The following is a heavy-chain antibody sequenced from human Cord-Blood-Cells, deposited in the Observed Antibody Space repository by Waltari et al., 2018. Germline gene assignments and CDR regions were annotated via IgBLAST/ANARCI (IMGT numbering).Heavy chain of an antibody. V-gene: IGHV3-7*01. D-gene: IGHD6-19*01. CDR1: GFTFSSYW. Sequence: EVQLVESGGGLVQPGGSLRLSCAASGFTFSSYWMSWVRQAPGKGREWVANIKQSGSEKYYGDSVKGRFTISRDNAKNSLYLQMNSLRAEDTAVYYCARAGLGYDAFDIWGQGTMVTVSS. J-gene: IGHJ3*02. CDR2: IKQSGSEK. CDR3: ARAGLGYDAFDI.